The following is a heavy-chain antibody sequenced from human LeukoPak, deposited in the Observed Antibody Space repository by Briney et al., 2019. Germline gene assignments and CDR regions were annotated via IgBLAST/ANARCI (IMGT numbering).Heavy chain of an antibody. Sequence: ASVKVSCKASGYTFTSYGISWVRQAPGQGLEWMGWISAYNGNTNYAQKLQGRVTMTADTSTSTAYMELRSLRSDDTAVYYCARVDIVVVTAITANWFDPWGQGTLVTVSS. CDR3: ARVDIVVVTAITANWFDP. CDR2: ISAYNGNT. V-gene: IGHV1-18*01. CDR1: GYTFTSYG. J-gene: IGHJ5*02. D-gene: IGHD2-21*02.